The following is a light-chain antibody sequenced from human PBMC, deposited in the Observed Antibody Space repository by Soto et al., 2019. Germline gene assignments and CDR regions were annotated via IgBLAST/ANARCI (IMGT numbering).Light chain of an antibody. CDR2: EVT. J-gene: IGLJ2*01. Sequence: QSALTQPASVSASPGQSITIPCTGTSSDLGSYNLVSWFQQYPGKVPKLIIYEVTKRPSGISNRFSGSKTGNTASLTISGLQAEDEADYYCSSYGGSRVLGDFGGGTKLTVL. CDR1: SSDLGSYNL. V-gene: IGLV2-23*02. CDR3: SSYGGSRVLGD.